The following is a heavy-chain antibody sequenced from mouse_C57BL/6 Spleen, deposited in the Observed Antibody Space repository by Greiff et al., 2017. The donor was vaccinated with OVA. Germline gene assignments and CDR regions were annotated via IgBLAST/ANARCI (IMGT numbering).Heavy chain of an antibody. CDR2: IDPVDGET. D-gene: IGHD2-1*01. Sequence: EVQRVESGAELVKPGASVKLSCTASGFNITDYYMHWVKQRTEQGLEWIGRIDPVDGETKYAPKFQGKATITADPSSNTAYLQLSSLTSEDTAVYYCARDLLLWGSMDYWGQGTSVTVSS. CDR1: GFNITDYY. CDR3: ARDLLLWGSMDY. J-gene: IGHJ4*01. V-gene: IGHV14-2*01.